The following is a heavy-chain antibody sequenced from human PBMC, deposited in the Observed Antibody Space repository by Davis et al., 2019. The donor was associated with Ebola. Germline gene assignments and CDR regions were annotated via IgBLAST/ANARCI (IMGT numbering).Heavy chain of an antibody. J-gene: IGHJ6*02. CDR3: ARDIVDAAICGMDV. V-gene: IGHV3-21*01. CDR1: GFTFSNYA. D-gene: IGHD5-18*01. Sequence: GESLKISCSASGFTFSNYAMYWVSQAPGKGLEWVSSISDWSAYMSYADSVRGRFTISRDNAKNSLYLQMNSLRAEDTAVYYCARDIVDAAICGMDVWGQGTTVSVSS. CDR2: ISDWSAYM.